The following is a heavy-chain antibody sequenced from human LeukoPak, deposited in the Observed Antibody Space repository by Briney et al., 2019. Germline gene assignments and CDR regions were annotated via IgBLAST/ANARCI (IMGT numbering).Heavy chain of an antibody. CDR3: VGGGWES. Sequence: GGSLRLSCAASGFTFSSYWMSWVRQAPGKGLEWVANIKQDGSEMHYVDSVKGRFTISTDNAKNSLFLQMNSLRAEDTAVYYCVGGGWESWGQGTLVTVSS. V-gene: IGHV3-7*01. J-gene: IGHJ5*02. D-gene: IGHD6-19*01. CDR2: IKQDGSEM. CDR1: GFTFSSYW.